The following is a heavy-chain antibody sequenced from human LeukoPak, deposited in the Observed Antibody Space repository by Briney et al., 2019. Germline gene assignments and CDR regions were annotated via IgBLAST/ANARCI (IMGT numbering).Heavy chain of an antibody. D-gene: IGHD3-3*01. CDR2: IYTVGTT. CDR3: ARDGVSSGNYYQMDV. V-gene: IGHV4-61*02. CDR1: GDAISRGNFY. Sequence: SETLSLTCTVSGDAISRGNFYWSWIRQPAGKGLEWIGRIYTVGTTNYNPSLESRVTMSIDTSRNQFSLNLTSVTAADTAVYFCARDGVSSGNYYQMDVWGEGTTVTVSS. J-gene: IGHJ6*03.